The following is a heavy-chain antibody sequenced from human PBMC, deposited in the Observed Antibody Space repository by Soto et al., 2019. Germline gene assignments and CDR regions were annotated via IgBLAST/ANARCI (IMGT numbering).Heavy chain of an antibody. CDR3: ASGNQGRGYYYYGMDV. J-gene: IGHJ6*02. D-gene: IGHD3-10*01. V-gene: IGHV1-18*01. Sequence: QVQLVQSGAEVKKPGASVKVSCKASGYTFTSYGISWVRQAPGQGLEWMGWISAYNGNTNYAQKLQGRVTMTTDTSTSTAYMELRSLRSDHTAVYYCASGNQGRGYYYYGMDVWGQGPTVTVSS. CDR2: ISAYNGNT. CDR1: GYTFTSYG.